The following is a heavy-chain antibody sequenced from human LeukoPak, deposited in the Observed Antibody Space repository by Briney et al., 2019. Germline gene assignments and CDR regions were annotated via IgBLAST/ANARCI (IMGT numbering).Heavy chain of an antibody. CDR3: AKLYCSSTSCYHFDI. Sequence: ASVKVSCKVSGCIFTDYYMHWVQQAPGKGLEWMGLVDPEDGETIYAEKFQGRVTITADTSTDTAYMELSSLRSEDTAVYYCAKLYCSSTSCYHFDIWGQGTMVTVSS. J-gene: IGHJ3*02. V-gene: IGHV1-69-2*01. CDR2: VDPEDGET. D-gene: IGHD2-2*01. CDR1: GCIFTDYY.